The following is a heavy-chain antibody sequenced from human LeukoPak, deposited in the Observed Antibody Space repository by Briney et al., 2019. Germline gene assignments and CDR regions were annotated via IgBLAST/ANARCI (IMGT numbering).Heavy chain of an antibody. J-gene: IGHJ3*02. D-gene: IGHD5-24*01. V-gene: IGHV3-48*03. CDR2: ISRSGSTK. CDR1: GFTFSTYE. Sequence: PGGSLRLSCAGSGFTFSTYEMHWVRHAPGKGLEWLSYISRSGSTKHYADSVKGRFTISRDNAKNSLYLQMNSLRAEDTAVYYCAREMGLVDMSTMIPGGAFDIWGQGTAVTVSS. CDR3: AREMGLVDMSTMIPGGAFDI.